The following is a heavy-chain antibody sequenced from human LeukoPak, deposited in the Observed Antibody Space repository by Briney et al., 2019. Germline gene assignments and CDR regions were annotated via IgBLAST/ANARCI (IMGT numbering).Heavy chain of an antibody. CDR1: GFTFSSYA. Sequence: PGGTLRLSCAASGFTFSSYAMSWVRQAPGKGLEWVSAISGSGGSTYYADSVKGRFTISRDNSKNTLYLQMNSLRAEDTAVYYCAKDLEVVPAAIPAFVESWSDYCGQGTLVTVSS. J-gene: IGHJ4*02. V-gene: IGHV3-23*01. CDR2: ISGSGGST. D-gene: IGHD2-2*01. CDR3: AKDLEVVPAAIPAFVESWSDY.